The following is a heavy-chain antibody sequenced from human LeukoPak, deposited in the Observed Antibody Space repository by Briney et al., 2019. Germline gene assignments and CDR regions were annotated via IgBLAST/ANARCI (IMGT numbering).Heavy chain of an antibody. D-gene: IGHD6-6*01. V-gene: IGHV3-11*04. CDR2: ISSSGSTI. CDR1: GFTFSDYY. CDR3: ARDRGWSSSSSSFDY. J-gene: IGHJ4*02. Sequence: PGGSLRLSCAASGFTFSDYYMSWIRQAPGKGLEWVSYISSSGSTIYYADSVKGRFTISRDNAKNSLYLQMNSLRAEDTAVYYCARDRGWSSSSSSFDYWGRGTLVTVSS.